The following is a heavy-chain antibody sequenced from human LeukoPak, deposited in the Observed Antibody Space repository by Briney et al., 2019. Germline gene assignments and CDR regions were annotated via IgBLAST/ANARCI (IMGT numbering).Heavy chain of an antibody. V-gene: IGHV4-38-2*02. CDR2: IYHSGNT. J-gene: IGHJ4*02. Sequence: SETLSLTCTVSGYSISSGYYWGWIRQPPGKGLEWIGTIYHSGNTYYNPSLKSRVTISVDTSKNQFSLRLSSVTAADMAVYYCARVSSTYGSGDWGQGTLVTVPS. CDR1: GYSISSGYY. CDR3: ARVSSTYGSGD. D-gene: IGHD3-10*01.